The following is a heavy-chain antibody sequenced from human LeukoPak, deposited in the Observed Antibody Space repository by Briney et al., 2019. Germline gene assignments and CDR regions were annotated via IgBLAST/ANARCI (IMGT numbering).Heavy chain of an antibody. J-gene: IGHJ6*03. CDR1: GGSMSSYY. V-gene: IGHV4-4*07. CDR2: IYTSGST. CDR3: ARGEDGGNSVHYYYYYMDV. Sequence: SETLSLTCTVSGGSMSSYYWSWIRQPAGKGLEWIGRIYTSGSTNYNPSLKSRVTISVDTSKNQFSLKLSSVTAADTAVYYCARGEDGGNSVHYYYYYMDVWGKGTTVTVSS. D-gene: IGHD4-23*01.